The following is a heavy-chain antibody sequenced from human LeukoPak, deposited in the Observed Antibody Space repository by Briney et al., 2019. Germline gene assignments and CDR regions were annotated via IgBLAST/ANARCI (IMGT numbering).Heavy chain of an antibody. CDR3: ATDPWDYVWGSYFDS. D-gene: IGHD3-16*01. Sequence: LSGGSLRLSCAASGFTFSSYWMSWVRQAPGKGLEWVANIKQDGSEKYYVDSVKGRFTISRDNAKNSLYLQMNSLRAEDTAVYYCATDPWDYVWGSYFDSWGQGTLVTVSS. CDR2: IKQDGSEK. J-gene: IGHJ4*02. V-gene: IGHV3-7*01. CDR1: GFTFSSYW.